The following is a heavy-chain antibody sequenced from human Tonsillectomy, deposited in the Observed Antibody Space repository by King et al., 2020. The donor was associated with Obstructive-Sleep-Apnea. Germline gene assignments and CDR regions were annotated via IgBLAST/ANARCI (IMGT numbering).Heavy chain of an antibody. J-gene: IGHJ4*02. V-gene: IGHV3-15*01. D-gene: IGHD6-13*01. Sequence: VQLVESGGGLVKPGGSLRLSCAASRFTFSNAWMSWVRQAPGKGLEWVGRIKSKTDGGTTDYAAPVKGRFTISKDNSKNTLYLQMNSLKTEDTAVYYCTTSIRGSWYGGPFDDWGQGTLVTASS. CDR2: IKSKTDGGTT. CDR1: RFTFSNAW. CDR3: TTSIRGSWYGGPFDD.